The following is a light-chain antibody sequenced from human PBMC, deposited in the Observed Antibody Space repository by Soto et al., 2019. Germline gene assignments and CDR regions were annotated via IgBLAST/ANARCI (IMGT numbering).Light chain of an antibody. CDR1: QVISTS. CDR3: QQYYSYPRT. CDR2: AAS. J-gene: IGKJ1*01. Sequence: GESVTITCRASQVISTSLAWYQVKPGKAPKLLIYAASTLESGVPSRFSATVSGTEFSLTITSLQPEDFATYYCQQYYSYPRTFGQGTKVDI. V-gene: IGKV1-9*01.